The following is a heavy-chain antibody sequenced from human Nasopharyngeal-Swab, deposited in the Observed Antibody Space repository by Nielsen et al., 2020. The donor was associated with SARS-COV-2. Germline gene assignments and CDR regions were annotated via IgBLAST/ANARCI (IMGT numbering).Heavy chain of an antibody. CDR3: ASLPRIAAAGTGNDY. CDR2: IYYSGST. CDR1: GGSISSGGYY. J-gene: IGHJ4*02. V-gene: IGHV4-31*03. D-gene: IGHD6-13*01. Sequence: SETLSLTCTVSGGSISSGGYYWSWIRQHPGKGLEWIGYIYYSGSTYYNPSLKSRVTISVDTSKNQFSLKLSSVTAADTAVYDCASLPRIAAAGTGNDYWGQGTLVTVSS.